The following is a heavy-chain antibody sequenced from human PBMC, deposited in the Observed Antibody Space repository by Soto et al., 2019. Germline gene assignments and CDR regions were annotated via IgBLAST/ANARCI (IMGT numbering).Heavy chain of an antibody. J-gene: IGHJ6*02. CDR1: GGTFSRYA. V-gene: IGHV1-69*12. D-gene: IGHD3-16*01. CDR2: IIAIFGTA. CDR3: ARDIVFGGTYGMDV. Sequence: QVQLVQYGAEVKKPGSSVKVSWKASGGTFSRYAISWVRQAPGQGLEWMGGIIAIFGTANYAQKFQGRVTITADESTSTAYMELSSLTSEDTAVYYCARDIVFGGTYGMDVWGQGTTVTVSS.